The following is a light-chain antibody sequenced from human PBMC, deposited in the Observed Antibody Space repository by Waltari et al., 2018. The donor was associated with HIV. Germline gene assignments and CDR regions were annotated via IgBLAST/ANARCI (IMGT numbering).Light chain of an antibody. CDR1: SSAISTYNF. V-gene: IGLV2-14*03. CDR3: SSYTTTNTVV. Sequence: QSALTQPASVSGSPGQSITISCSGTSSAISTYNFLSWYQKHPDKAPKLLIYDVDTRPSGVTRRFSGSKSGDTASLTISAIQADDEADYFCSSYTTTNTVVFGGGTKVSVL. CDR2: DVD. J-gene: IGLJ2*01.